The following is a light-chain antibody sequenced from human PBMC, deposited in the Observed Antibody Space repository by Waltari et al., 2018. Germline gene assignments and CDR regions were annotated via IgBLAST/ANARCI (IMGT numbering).Light chain of an antibody. CDR3: QQLYSYPIT. CDR1: QVISSD. J-gene: IGKJ4*01. CDR2: ASS. V-gene: IGKV1-9*01. Sequence: IQLTQSQSSLSASVGDRVTITCRASQVISSDLAWYQQKPGKAPKLLISASSTLQRVVPPRFSGSGSWTAFTLTISSLQPENFETSYCQQLYSYPITFGGGTKVEIK.